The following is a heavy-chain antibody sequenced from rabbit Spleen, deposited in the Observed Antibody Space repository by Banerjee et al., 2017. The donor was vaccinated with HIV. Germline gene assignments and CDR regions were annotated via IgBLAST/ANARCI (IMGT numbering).Heavy chain of an antibody. J-gene: IGHJ4*01. CDR2: MNTRSGED. CDR1: GFSFINKHV. CDR3: ARDLIGVIGWNFYW. Sequence: QSLEESGGDLVKPGASLTLTCTASGFSFINKHVMCWVRQAPGKGLEWIACMNTRSGEDVYATWAKGRFTVSKTSSTTVTLQMTSLTAADTATYFCARDLIGVIGWNFYWWGQGTLVTV. V-gene: IGHV1S40*01. D-gene: IGHD2-1*01.